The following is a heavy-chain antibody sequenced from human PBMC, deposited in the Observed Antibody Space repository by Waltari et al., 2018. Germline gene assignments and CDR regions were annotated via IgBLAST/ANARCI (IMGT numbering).Heavy chain of an antibody. CDR3: ARDQDLSFYYYMDV. J-gene: IGHJ6*03. CDR1: GYTVIAYG. V-gene: IGHV1-18*04. Sequence: QVQVVQSGTEVKKPGASVKVSCNASGYTVIAYGITWVRQAPGQGLEGVGGINTYNGNTKYAQKLQGRVTMTTDTSTSTAYMELRSLTSDDTAVYYCARDQDLSFYYYMDVWGKGTTVTVSS. CDR2: INTYNGNT. D-gene: IGHD3-3*01.